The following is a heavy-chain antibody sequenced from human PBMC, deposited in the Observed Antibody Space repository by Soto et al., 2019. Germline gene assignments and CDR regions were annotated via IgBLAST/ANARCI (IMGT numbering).Heavy chain of an antibody. CDR2: IIPIQGTA. V-gene: IGHV1-69*08. Sequence: AVKVSCKASGGSFTSYIFTWVRQAPGQGLEWMGRIIPIQGTANYALKFQDRVTITAGKSTNTAYMELRSLRPEDTALYYCAKSLLCPANAYIVPWRK. J-gene: IGHJ5*02. CDR3: AKSLLCPANAYIVP. D-gene: IGHD2-2*01. CDR1: GGSFTSYI.